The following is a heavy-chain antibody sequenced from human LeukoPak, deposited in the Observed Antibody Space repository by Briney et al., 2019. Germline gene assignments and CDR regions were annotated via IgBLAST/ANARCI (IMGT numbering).Heavy chain of an antibody. V-gene: IGHV1-2*02. CDR2: INPNSGGT. D-gene: IGHD1-20*01. CDR1: GYTFTSYG. J-gene: IGHJ6*02. CDR3: ARLRRVRHNWSMLDV. Sequence: ASVKVSCKASGYTFTSYGISWVRQAPGQGLEWMGWINPNSGGTNYAQKFQGRVTMTRDTSISTAYMELSRLRSDDTAVYYCARLRRVRHNWSMLDVWGQGTTVTVSS.